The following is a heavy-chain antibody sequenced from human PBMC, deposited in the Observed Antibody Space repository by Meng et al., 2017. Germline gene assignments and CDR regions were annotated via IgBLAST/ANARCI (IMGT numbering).Heavy chain of an antibody. Sequence: LQESGPGLVRPSDPLSLPCTVSGRSVSSGSYYWSWIRQPPGKGLEWIGYIYYSGSTNYNPSLKSRVTISVDTSKNQFSLKLSSVTAADTAVYYCARAIAVAGITIDYWGQGTLVTVSS. CDR2: IYYSGST. V-gene: IGHV4-61*01. CDR1: GRSVSSGSYY. D-gene: IGHD6-19*01. CDR3: ARAIAVAGITIDY. J-gene: IGHJ4*02.